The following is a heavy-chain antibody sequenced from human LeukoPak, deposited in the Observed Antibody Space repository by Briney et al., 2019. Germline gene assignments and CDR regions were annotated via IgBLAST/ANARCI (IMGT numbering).Heavy chain of an antibody. CDR3: AREYNDYHDSSGYYRQGAAFDI. V-gene: IGHV4-59*01. CDR1: GGSISNYY. CDR2: IYYSGST. J-gene: IGHJ3*02. Sequence: SETLSLTCAVSGGSISNYYWSWIRQPPGKGLEWIGYIYYSGSTNYNPSLKSRVTISVDTSKNQFSLKLSSVTAADTAVYYCAREYNDYHDSSGYYRQGAAFDIWGQGTMVTVSS. D-gene: IGHD3-22*01.